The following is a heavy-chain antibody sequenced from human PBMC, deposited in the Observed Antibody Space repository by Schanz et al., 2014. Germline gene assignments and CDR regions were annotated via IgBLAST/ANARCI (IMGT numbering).Heavy chain of an antibody. Sequence: VQLAESGGGLVQPGGSLRLSCAASGFVFGDYYMTWIRQAPGKGLEWLSYISDSGTYTNYADSVKGRFTISRDNAKSSLYRQMNSLRVEDTAGYYCAASSGWHPSTDYWGQGTLXTVSA. D-gene: IGHD6-19*01. CDR2: ISDSGTYT. J-gene: IGHJ4*02. CDR3: AASSGWHPSTDY. V-gene: IGHV3-11*05. CDR1: GFVFGDYY.